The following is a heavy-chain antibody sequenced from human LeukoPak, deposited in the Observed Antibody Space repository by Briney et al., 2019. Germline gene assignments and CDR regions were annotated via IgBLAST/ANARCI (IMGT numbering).Heavy chain of an antibody. V-gene: IGHV3-30*02. CDR3: AKDREGGPDY. J-gene: IGHJ4*02. Sequence: GGSLRLSCAASGFTFSSYAMSWVRQAPGKGLEWVAFIRYDGSNKHYADSVKGRFTISRDNSKNTLYLQMNSLRAEDTAVYYCAKDREGGPDYWGQGTLVTVSS. CDR1: GFTFSSYA. CDR2: IRYDGSNK. D-gene: IGHD3-16*01.